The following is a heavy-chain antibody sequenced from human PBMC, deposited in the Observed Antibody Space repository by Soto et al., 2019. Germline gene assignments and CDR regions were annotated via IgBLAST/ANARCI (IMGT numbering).Heavy chain of an antibody. J-gene: IGHJ4*02. V-gene: IGHV2-5*02. CDR1: GFSLSTSGVG. CDR3: AHKGWGDRILDY. Sequence: QITLKESGPTLVKPTQTLTLTCTFSGFSLSTSGVGVGWIRQPPGKALVWLAIVYWDDSKHYIPSLESRLTITKDTSKNQVVLTMTNMDPVDTATYYCAHKGWGDRILDYWGQGTLVTVSS. D-gene: IGHD3-16*01. CDR2: VYWDDSK.